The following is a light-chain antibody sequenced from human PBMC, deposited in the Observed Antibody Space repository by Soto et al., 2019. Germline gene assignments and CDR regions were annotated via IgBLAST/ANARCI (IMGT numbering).Light chain of an antibody. CDR3: HQSTGIPYT. Sequence: DIQMTQSPSSLSASVGDRVTITCRASQTIDTYLNWYQQKPGKAAKLLLYAASTFQNGVPSRFSGSGSGTDFTLTISSLEPEDFATYYCHQSTGIPYTFGQGTKLEIK. V-gene: IGKV1-39*01. CDR2: AAS. J-gene: IGKJ2*01. CDR1: QTIDTY.